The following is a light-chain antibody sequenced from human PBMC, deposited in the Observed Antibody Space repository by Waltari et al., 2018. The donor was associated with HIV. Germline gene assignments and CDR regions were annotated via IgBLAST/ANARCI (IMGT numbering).Light chain of an antibody. V-gene: IGKV3-15*01. Sequence: EVVMTQSPATLSVSPGERATLSCRASQNIANNLTWNQQKPGQPPRLLIFGASTRATGIPARFSGSGSGTEFTLTISSLQSEDCAVYYCQQYNKGPWTFGQGTRVEIK. J-gene: IGKJ1*01. CDR3: QQYNKGPWT. CDR1: QNIANN. CDR2: GAS.